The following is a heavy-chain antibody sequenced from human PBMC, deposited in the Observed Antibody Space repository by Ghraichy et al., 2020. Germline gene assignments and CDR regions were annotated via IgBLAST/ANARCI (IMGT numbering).Heavy chain of an antibody. J-gene: IGHJ4*02. CDR1: GGSISSSSYY. CDR2: IFYSGST. CDR3: ASLPGHSSSWCDY. V-gene: IGHV4-39*01. D-gene: IGHD6-13*01. Sequence: SETLSLTCTVSGGSISSSSYYWGWIRQPPGKGLEWIGSIFYSGSTYYNPSLKSRVTISVDSSKNQFSLKLSSVTAADTSLYYCASLPGHSSSWCDYWGQGTLVTVSS.